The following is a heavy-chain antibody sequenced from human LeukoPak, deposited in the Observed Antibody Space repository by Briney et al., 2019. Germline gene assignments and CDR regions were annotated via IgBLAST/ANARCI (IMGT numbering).Heavy chain of an antibody. CDR3: AKGGKWDVTPFDY. CDR1: GFTFSSYA. V-gene: IGHV3-30*04. CDR2: ISYDGSNK. D-gene: IGHD1-26*01. J-gene: IGHJ4*02. Sequence: GGSLRLSCAASGFTFSSYAMHWVRQAPGKGLEWVAVISYDGSNKYYADSVKGRFTISRDNSKNTLYLQMNSLRAEDTAVYYCAKGGKWDVTPFDYWGQGTLVTVSS.